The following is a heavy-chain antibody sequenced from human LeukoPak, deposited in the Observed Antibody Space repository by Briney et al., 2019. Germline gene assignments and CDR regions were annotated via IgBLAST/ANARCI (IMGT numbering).Heavy chain of an antibody. V-gene: IGHV3-21*04. CDR1: GFTFSSYS. J-gene: IGHJ4*02. D-gene: IGHD5-24*01. CDR3: AKDPDGDGYNSHFDY. CDR2: ISSSSSYI. Sequence: GGSLRLSCAASGFTFSSYSMNWVRQAPGKGLEWVSSISSSSSYIYYADSVKGRFTISRDNAKNSLYLQMNSLRAEDTALYYCAKDPDGDGYNSHFDYWGQGTLVTVSS.